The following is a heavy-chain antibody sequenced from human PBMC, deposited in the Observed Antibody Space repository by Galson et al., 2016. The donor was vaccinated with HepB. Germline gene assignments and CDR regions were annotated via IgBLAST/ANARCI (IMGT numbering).Heavy chain of an antibody. CDR2: LYSGGTT. J-gene: IGHJ4*02. CDR3: ARGGKWQLGSLYFDS. D-gene: IGHD3-16*01. CDR1: GFGVSSNY. Sequence: SLRLSCAASGFGVSSNYMSWVRQAPGKGLGWLSVLYSGGTTFYAGSVRGRFTISRDNSQNTLYLQMNSLRAEDTAVYFCARGGKWQLGSLYFDSWGQGTLGTVSS. V-gene: IGHV3-53*01.